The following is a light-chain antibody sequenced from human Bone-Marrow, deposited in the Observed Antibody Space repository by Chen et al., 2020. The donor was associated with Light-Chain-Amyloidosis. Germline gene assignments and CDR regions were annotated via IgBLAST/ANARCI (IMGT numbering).Light chain of an antibody. Sequence: SYELTQPPSVSVSPGQTARITCSGEDLPPKYAYWYQQKPGQPPVLVLDRDTVRPSAISERFSGSRSGTTATLTISGVQAEDEADYHCQSADSSGTYEVIFGGGTKLTVL. V-gene: IGLV3-25*03. J-gene: IGLJ2*01. CDR3: QSADSSGTYEVI. CDR1: DLPPKY. CDR2: RDT.